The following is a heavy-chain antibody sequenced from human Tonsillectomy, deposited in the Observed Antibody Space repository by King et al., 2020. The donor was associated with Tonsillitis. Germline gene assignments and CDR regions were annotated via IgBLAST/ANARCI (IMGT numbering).Heavy chain of an antibody. CDR3: ARVSGDLYFDY. Sequence: LQLQESGSGLVKPSQTLSLICAVSGGSIGSGDSSWTWIRQPPGRGLEWIGYIYHSGSTHYNPSLESRVTISIDRSKSQFSLKLSSVTAADTAVYYCARVSGDLYFDYWGQGTLVTVSS. CDR2: IYHSGST. D-gene: IGHD4-17*01. CDR1: GGSIGSGDSS. V-gene: IGHV4-30-2*01. J-gene: IGHJ4*02.